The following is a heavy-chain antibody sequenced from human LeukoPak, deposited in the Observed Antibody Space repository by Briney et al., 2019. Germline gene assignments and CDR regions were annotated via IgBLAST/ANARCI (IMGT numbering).Heavy chain of an antibody. CDR3: AKVRHSSGYYGS. D-gene: IGHD3-22*01. V-gene: IGHV3-23*01. J-gene: IGHJ5*02. CDR1: GFTFSGYA. Sequence: GGSLRLSCAASGFTFSGYAMSWVRQAPGKGLEWVSAISGSGGGTYYADSVKGRFTISRDNSKNTLYLQMISLRAEDTAVYYCAKVRHSSGYYGSWGQGTLVTVSS. CDR2: ISGSGGGT.